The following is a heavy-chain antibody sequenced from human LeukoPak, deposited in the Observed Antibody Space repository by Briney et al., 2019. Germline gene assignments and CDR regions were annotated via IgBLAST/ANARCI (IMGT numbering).Heavy chain of an antibody. V-gene: IGHV3-23*01. D-gene: IGHD3-10*01. CDR2: ISGSGFST. J-gene: IGHJ4*02. CDR3: ARGIYGNFDY. Sequence: GGSLRLSCTASGFTFSNYAMSWVRQAPGKGLEWVSSISGSGFSTYYADSVKGRFTISRDNAKNTLYLQMNSLRAEDTAVYYCARGIYGNFDYWGQGSLVTVSS. CDR1: GFTFSNYA.